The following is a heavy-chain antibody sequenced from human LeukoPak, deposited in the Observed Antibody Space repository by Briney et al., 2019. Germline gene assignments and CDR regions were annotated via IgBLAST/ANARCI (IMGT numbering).Heavy chain of an antibody. D-gene: IGHD3-10*01. CDR3: AKHYMGSSYNHGLDC. Sequence: SEALSLTCTVSGGSISSDNYYWGWIRQPPGKGLEWIGSIYYSGTTYYNPSLESRVTISVDTSKNQFSLKLSSVTAADTALYYCAKHYMGSSYNHGLDCWGQGTLVTVSS. CDR1: GGSISSDNYY. J-gene: IGHJ4*02. CDR2: IYYSGTT. V-gene: IGHV4-39*01.